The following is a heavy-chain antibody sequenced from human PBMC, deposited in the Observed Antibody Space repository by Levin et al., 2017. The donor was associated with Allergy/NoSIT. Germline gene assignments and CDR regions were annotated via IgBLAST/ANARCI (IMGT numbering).Heavy chain of an antibody. Sequence: GGSLRLSCQGSGYSFTRHWIGWVRQLPGQGLEWMAVIYPADSDTRYSPSFQGQVTISADKSISTAYLQWSSLKASDTAMYYCARHPRVGGYCGGTGCYSQFDFWGQGTLVTVSS. CDR1: GYSFTRHW. CDR3: ARHPRVGGYCGGTGCYSQFDF. J-gene: IGHJ4*02. V-gene: IGHV5-51*01. D-gene: IGHD2-21*01. CDR2: IYPADSDT.